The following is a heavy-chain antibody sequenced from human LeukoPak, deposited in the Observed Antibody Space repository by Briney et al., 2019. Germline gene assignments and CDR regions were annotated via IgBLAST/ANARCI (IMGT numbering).Heavy chain of an antibody. Sequence: VGSLRLSRAASGLIVSSNYMSWVRQAPGKGLEWVAVIYGGGTTYYADSVKGRFTISRDNSKNTLYLQMNSLRAEDTAVYYRARDAAAQQLVHYFDYWGQGTLVIVSS. V-gene: IGHV3-53*01. D-gene: IGHD6-13*01. CDR2: IYGGGTT. CDR1: GLIVSSNY. CDR3: ARDAAAQQLVHYFDY. J-gene: IGHJ4*02.